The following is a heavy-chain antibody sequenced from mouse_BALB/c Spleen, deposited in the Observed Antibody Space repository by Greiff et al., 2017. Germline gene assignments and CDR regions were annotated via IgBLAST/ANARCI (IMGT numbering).Heavy chain of an antibody. CDR1: GFSLTSYG. D-gene: IGHD2-10*02. CDR3: AREGYGDAMDY. J-gene: IGHJ4*01. Sequence: VQLQQSGPSLVQPSQSLSITCTVSGFSLTSYGVHWVRQSPGKGLEWLGVIWRGGSTDYNAAFMSRLSITKDNSKSQVFLKMNSLQTDDTAMYYCAREGYGDAMDYWGQGTSVTVSS. V-gene: IGHV2-5-1*01. CDR2: IWRGGST.